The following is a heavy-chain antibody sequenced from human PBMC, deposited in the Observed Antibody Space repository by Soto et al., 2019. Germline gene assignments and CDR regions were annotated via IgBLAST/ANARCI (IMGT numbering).Heavy chain of an antibody. CDR3: ARDFGLLGFGYCSGGSCHPFDY. J-gene: IGHJ4*02. D-gene: IGHD2-15*01. Sequence: GGSLRLSCAASGFTFSSYWMHWVRQAPGKGLVWVSRINSDGSSTSYADSVKGRFTISRDNAKNTLYLQMNSLRAEDTAVYYCARDFGLLGFGYCSGGSCHPFDYWGQGTLVTVSS. V-gene: IGHV3-74*01. CDR1: GFTFSSYW. CDR2: INSDGSST.